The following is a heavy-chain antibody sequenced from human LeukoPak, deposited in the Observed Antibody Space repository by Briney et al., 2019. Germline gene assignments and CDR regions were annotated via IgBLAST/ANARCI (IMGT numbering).Heavy chain of an antibody. CDR1: GFTFSVFE. D-gene: IGHD1-26*01. CDR2: ISNDGTTI. CDR3: ARRDGGYSGSEIDY. Sequence: GGSLRLSCAASGFTFSVFEMNWVRQAPGKGLEWVSYISNDGTTIYYADSVKGRFTISRDNAKKSLYLQMNSLRVEDTAIYYCARRDGGYSGSEIDYWGQGMLVTVSS. J-gene: IGHJ4*02. V-gene: IGHV3-48*03.